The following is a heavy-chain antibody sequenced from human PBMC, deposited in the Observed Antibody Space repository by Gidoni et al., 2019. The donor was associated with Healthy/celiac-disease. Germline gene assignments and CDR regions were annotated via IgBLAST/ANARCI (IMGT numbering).Heavy chain of an antibody. CDR3: AREVAAARINYYYGMDV. CDR2: IIPIFGTA. J-gene: IGHJ6*02. CDR1: GGTFSSYP. V-gene: IGHV1-69*01. D-gene: IGHD6-13*01. Sequence: QVQLVQSGAEVKKPGSSVKVSCKASGGTFSSYPISWVRQAPGQGLEWMGGIIPIFGTANYAQKFQGRVTITADESTSTAYKELSSLRSEDTAVYYCAREVAAARINYYYGMDVWGQGTTVTVSS.